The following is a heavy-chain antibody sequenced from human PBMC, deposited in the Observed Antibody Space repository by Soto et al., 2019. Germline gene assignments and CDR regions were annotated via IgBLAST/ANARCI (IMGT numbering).Heavy chain of an antibody. CDR1: GGSVSSSNW. V-gene: IGHV4-4*02. CDR3: ASVGSDYDNSGYYLP. D-gene: IGHD3-22*01. CDR2: IYHSGST. Sequence: SETLSLTCIVCGGSVSSSNWWSWVRQPPGKGLEWIGEIYHSGSTTYNPSLKSRATISVDKSENQFSLRLKSVTAADTAVYYCASVGSDYDNSGYYLPWGPGTLVTVSS. J-gene: IGHJ5*02.